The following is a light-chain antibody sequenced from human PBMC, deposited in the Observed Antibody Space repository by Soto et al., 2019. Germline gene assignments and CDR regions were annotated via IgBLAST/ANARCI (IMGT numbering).Light chain of an antibody. CDR3: SSYTGSNTLVV. V-gene: IGLV2-14*01. J-gene: IGLJ2*01. CDR2: DVN. Sequence: QSVLTQPASVSGSPGQSITISCTGTSSGVGGYNYVSWYQQHPGKAPKLMIYDVNDRPSGVSNRFSGSKSGNTASLTISGLQAEDEADYYCSSYTGSNTLVVFGGGTKLTVL. CDR1: SSGVGGYNY.